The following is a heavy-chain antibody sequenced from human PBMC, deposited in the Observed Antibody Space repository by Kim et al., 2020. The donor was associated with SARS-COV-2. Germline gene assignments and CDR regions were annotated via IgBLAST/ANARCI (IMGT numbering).Heavy chain of an antibody. CDR3: AKDSPPIGYYGSGSYYNGYFDY. CDR1: GFTFSSHG. J-gene: IGHJ4*02. CDR2: ISYDGSNK. Sequence: GGSLRLSCAASGFTFSSHGMHWVRQAPGKGLEWVAVISYDGSNKYYADSVKGRFTISRDNSKNTLYLQMNSLRAEDTAVYYCAKDSPPIGYYGSGSYYNGYFDYWGQGSLVTVSS. V-gene: IGHV3-30*18. D-gene: IGHD3-10*01.